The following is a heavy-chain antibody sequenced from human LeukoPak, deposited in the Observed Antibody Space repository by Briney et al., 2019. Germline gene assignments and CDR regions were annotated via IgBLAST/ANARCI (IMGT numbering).Heavy chain of an antibody. J-gene: IGHJ5*02. CDR3: ARDGVRYFDWFNWFDP. CDR1: GFTFSSCG. Sequence: GSLRLSCAASGFTFSSCGMHWVRQAPGKGLEWVAVIWYDGSNKYYADSVKGRFTISRDNSKNTLYLQMNSLRAEDTAVYYCARDGVRYFDWFNWFDPWGQGTLVTVSS. CDR2: IWYDGSNK. V-gene: IGHV3-33*01. D-gene: IGHD3-9*01.